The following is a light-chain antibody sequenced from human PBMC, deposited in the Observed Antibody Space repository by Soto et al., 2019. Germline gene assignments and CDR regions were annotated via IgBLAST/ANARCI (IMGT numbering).Light chain of an antibody. CDR2: DAS. V-gene: IGKV3-11*01. Sequence: DIVLTQSPVTLSLSPGERATLYCRASQSVSSNHLAWYQQKPGQAPRLLIYDASNRATGIPARFSGSGSGTDFTLTISSLEPEDFAVYYCQQRSNWPPMITFGQGTRLEIK. CDR3: QQRSNWPPMIT. CDR1: QSVSSN. J-gene: IGKJ5*01.